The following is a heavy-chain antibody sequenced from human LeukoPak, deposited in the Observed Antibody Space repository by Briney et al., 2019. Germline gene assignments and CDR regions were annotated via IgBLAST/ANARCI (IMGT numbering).Heavy chain of an antibody. CDR3: ARGRPHGNDY. V-gene: IGHV3-74*01. D-gene: IGHD4-23*01. CDR2: IASDGSST. Sequence: GGSLRPSCAASGFTFSSYWMNWVRQAPGKGLVWVSRIASDGSSTTYADSVKGRFSITRDNAKNTLYLQMNSLRVEDTAVYYCARGRPHGNDYWGQGTLVTVSS. J-gene: IGHJ4*02. CDR1: GFTFSSYW.